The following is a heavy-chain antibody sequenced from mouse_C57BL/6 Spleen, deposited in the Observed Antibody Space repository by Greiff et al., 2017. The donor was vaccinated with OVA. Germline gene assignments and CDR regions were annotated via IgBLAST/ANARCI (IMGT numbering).Heavy chain of an antibody. J-gene: IGHJ3*01. Sequence: EVNVVESGGGLVKPGGSLKLSCAASGFTFSDYGMHWVRPAPGKGLEWVAYISSGSSTIYYADPVKGRFTISRDNAKNTLFLQMTSLRSEDTAMYYCARDDYVGFAYWGQGTLVTVSA. CDR2: ISSGSSTI. CDR3: ARDDYVGFAY. D-gene: IGHD2-4*01. V-gene: IGHV5-17*01. CDR1: GFTFSDYG.